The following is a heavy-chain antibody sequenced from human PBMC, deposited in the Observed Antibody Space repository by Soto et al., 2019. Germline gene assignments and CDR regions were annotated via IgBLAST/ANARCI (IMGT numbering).Heavy chain of an antibody. D-gene: IGHD5-18*01. Sequence: SQTLSLNCAISGDSVSSNSAAWNWIRPSPSRGLEWLGRTYYRSKWYNDYAVSVKSRITINPDTSKNQFSLQLNSVTPEDTAVYSCASLSSATCYHPAQRAYSYGPDYCYYGMDVWGQGTTVAV. J-gene: IGHJ6*01. CDR3: ASLSSATCYHPAQRAYSYGPDYCYYGMDV. CDR2: TYYRSKWYN. V-gene: IGHV6-1*01. CDR1: GDSVSSNSAA.